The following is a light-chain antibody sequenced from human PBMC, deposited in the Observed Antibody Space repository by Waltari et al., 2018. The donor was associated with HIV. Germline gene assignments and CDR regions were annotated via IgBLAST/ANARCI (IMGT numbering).Light chain of an antibody. CDR1: RSNIGDNS. Sequence: QSVLTQPPSVSAAPGQKVTISCSGTRSNIGDNSLSWYQDLPGAPPKLLIFENNKRPSGIPARFSGSLSGTSATLVITGLQTGDEADYYCVTWDNSLSAMVFGGGTKLTVL. V-gene: IGLV1-51*02. J-gene: IGLJ2*01. CDR2: ENN. CDR3: VTWDNSLSAMV.